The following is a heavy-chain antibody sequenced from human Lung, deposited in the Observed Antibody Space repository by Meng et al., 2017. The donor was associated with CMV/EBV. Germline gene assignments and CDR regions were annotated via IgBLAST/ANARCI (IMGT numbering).Heavy chain of an antibody. CDR3: ARDHAVTGSGIDY. CDR1: GISVSSNY. V-gene: IGHV3-66*02. Sequence: SXAASGISVSSNYMTWVRQAPGKGLEWVSVIYTGGSTYYADSVQGRFTISRDNSKNTLYLQMNSLRAGDMAVYYCARDHAVTGSGIDYWGQGTLVTFSS. D-gene: IGHD6-19*01. J-gene: IGHJ4*02. CDR2: IYTGGST.